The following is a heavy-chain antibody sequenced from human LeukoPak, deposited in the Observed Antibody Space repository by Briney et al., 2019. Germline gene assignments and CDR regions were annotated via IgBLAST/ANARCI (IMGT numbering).Heavy chain of an antibody. Sequence: GGSLRLSCVASDFTFDFYWMTWVRQAPGKGLEWLANILPDGSQKYYVDSVKGRFTISRDNAKNSLYLQLNSLRAEDTAVYYCARARGGYDFDYWGQGTLVTVSS. V-gene: IGHV3-7*03. J-gene: IGHJ4*02. CDR1: DFTFDFYW. CDR2: ILPDGSQK. D-gene: IGHD5-12*01. CDR3: ARARGGYDFDY.